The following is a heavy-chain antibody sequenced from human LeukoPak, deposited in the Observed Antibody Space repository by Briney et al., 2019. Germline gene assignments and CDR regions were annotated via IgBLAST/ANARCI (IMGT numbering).Heavy chain of an antibody. D-gene: IGHD1-26*01. CDR1: GGTFSSYA. CDR3: ASALGGGSSDDAFDI. V-gene: IGHV1-69*05. Sequence: EASVKVSCKASGGTFSSYAISWVRQAPGQGLEWMGGIIPIFGTANYAQKFQGRVTITTDESTSTAYMELSSLRSEDTAVYYCASALGGGSSDDAFDIWGQGTMVAVSS. J-gene: IGHJ3*02. CDR2: IIPIFGTA.